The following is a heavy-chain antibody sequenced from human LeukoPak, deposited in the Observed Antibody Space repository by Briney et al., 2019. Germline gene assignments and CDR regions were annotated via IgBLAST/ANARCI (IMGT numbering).Heavy chain of an antibody. V-gene: IGHV3-74*01. CDR1: GFTFSHYW. D-gene: IGHD3-3*01. Sequence: PGGSLRLSCAASGFTFSHYWMHWVRQAPGKGLAWVSRINSDGSSTTYADSVKGRFTISRDNAKNTLYLQMNSLRAEDTAVYYCARGTSIFGVVTFYYYYYMDVWGKGTTVTVSS. CDR3: ARGTSIFGVVTFYYYYYMDV. CDR2: INSDGSST. J-gene: IGHJ6*03.